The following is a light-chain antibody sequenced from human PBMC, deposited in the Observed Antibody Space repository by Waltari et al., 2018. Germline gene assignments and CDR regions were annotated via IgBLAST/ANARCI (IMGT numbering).Light chain of an antibody. CDR2: WAS. J-gene: IGKJ2*01. V-gene: IGKV4-1*01. CDR1: QSVLYSSNNKND. Sequence: DIVMTLSPDSLAVSLGERATINCKSSQSVLYSSNNKNDLAWYQQKPGQPPKLLIYWASTRESGVPDRFSGSGSGTDFTLTISSLQAEDVAVYYCQQYYSTPPTFGQGTKLEIK. CDR3: QQYYSTPPT.